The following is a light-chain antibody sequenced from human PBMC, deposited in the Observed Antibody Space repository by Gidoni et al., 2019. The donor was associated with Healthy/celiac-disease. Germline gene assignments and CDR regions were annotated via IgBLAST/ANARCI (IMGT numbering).Light chain of an antibody. V-gene: IGKV1-39*01. CDR2: AAS. J-gene: IGKJ1*01. CDR3: QQSYSTLTWT. Sequence: DIQIPQSPSSLSASVGDRVTITCRASQSISSYLNWYQQKPGKAPKLLIYAASSLQSGVPSRFSGSGSGTDFTLTISSLQPEDFATYYCQQSYSTLTWTFGQGTKVEIK. CDR1: QSISSY.